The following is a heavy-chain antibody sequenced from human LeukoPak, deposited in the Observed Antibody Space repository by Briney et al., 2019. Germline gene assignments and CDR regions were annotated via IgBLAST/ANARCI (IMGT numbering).Heavy chain of an antibody. D-gene: IGHD1-26*01. CDR2: IKQDGSEK. V-gene: IGHV3-7*01. CDR1: GFIFSDYW. Sequence: GGSLRLSCSASGFIFSDYWMSWVRQAPGKGLEWVASIKQDGSEKYYVDSVKGRFTISRDNAKNSLNLQMNSLRDEDTAVYYCAREEWELLPIDYWGQGTLVTVSS. CDR3: AREEWELLPIDY. J-gene: IGHJ4*02.